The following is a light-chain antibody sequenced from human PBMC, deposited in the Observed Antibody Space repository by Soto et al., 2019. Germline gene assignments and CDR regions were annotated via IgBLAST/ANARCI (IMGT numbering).Light chain of an antibody. CDR3: SSYTTSNTRQIV. Sequence: QSVLTQPASVSGSPGQSITISCTGTSSDVGGYNYVSWYQQHPGKATKFMIYDVSNRPSGVSNHFSGSKSGKTASLTISWLQAEDEADYYCSSYTTSNTRQIVFGTGTKVTVL. J-gene: IGLJ1*01. CDR2: DVS. CDR1: SSDVGGYNY. V-gene: IGLV2-14*01.